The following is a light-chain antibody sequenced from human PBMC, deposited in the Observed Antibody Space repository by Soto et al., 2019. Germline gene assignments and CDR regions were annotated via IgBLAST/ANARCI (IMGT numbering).Light chain of an antibody. Sequence: DIQMTQSPCSLSASVGDEVTITCRASQTISRWFAWYQQNPGRAPNPLIYDAPTLESGVPSRFSGSGSETEFTLTISRLQPDDFATYFRHSRAFGQGTRLEIK. CDR3: HSRA. CDR2: DAP. J-gene: IGKJ5*01. V-gene: IGKV1-5*01. CDR1: QTISRW.